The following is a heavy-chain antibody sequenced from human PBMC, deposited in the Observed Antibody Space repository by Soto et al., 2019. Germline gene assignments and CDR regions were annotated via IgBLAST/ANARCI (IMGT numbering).Heavy chain of an antibody. Sequence: GASVKVSCKASGYTFTSYAMHWVRQAPGQRLEWMGWINAGNGNTKYSQKFQGRVTITRDTSASTAYMELSSLRSEDTAVYYCASQYSYGRAPHSWYYYGMDVWGQGTTVTVSS. CDR3: ASQYSYGRAPHSWYYYGMDV. CDR1: GYTFTSYA. D-gene: IGHD5-18*01. CDR2: INAGNGNT. V-gene: IGHV1-3*01. J-gene: IGHJ6*02.